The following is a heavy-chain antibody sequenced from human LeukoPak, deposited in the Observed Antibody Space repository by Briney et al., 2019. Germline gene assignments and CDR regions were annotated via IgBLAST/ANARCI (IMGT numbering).Heavy chain of an antibody. CDR2: ISNNGGYT. CDR1: GFTFSSSA. Sequence: QPGGSLRLSCAAPGFTFSSSAMSWVRQAPGKGLEWVSAISNNGGYTYYADSVQGRFTISRDNSKSTLCLQMNSLRAEDTAVYYCAKDSYDSSGSRYDYWGQGTLVTVSS. J-gene: IGHJ4*02. CDR3: AKDSYDSSGSRYDY. D-gene: IGHD3-22*01. V-gene: IGHV3-23*01.